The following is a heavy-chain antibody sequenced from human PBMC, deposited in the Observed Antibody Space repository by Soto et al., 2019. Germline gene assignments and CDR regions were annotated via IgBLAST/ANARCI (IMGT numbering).Heavy chain of an antibody. D-gene: IGHD1-1*01. J-gene: IGHJ4*02. CDR2: ISYDGSNK. CDR1: GFTFSSYG. Sequence: GGSLRLSCAASGFTFSSYGMHWVRQAPGKGLEWVAVISYDGSNKYYADSVKGRFTISRDNSKNTLYLQMNSLRAEDTAVYYCAKGAMATTIAPFGYWGQGTLVTVSS. V-gene: IGHV3-30*18. CDR3: AKGAMATTIAPFGY.